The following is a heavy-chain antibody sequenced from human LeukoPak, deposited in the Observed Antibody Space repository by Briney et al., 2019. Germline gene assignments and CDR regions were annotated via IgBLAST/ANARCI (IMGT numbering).Heavy chain of an antibody. CDR1: GFTFSSYA. Sequence: PGGSLRLSCAASGFTFSSYAMHWVRQAPGKGLEWVAVISYDGSNKYYADSVKGRFTISRDNSKNTLYLQMNSLRAEDTAVYYCARALACSGGSCYGFDYWGQGTLVTVSS. D-gene: IGHD2-15*01. CDR2: ISYDGSNK. CDR3: ARALACSGGSCYGFDY. V-gene: IGHV3-30*01. J-gene: IGHJ4*02.